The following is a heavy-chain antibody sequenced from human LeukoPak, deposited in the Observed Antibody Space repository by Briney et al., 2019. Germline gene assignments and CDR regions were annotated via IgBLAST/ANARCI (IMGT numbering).Heavy chain of an antibody. J-gene: IGHJ5*02. CDR3: TRRSGLYNWFDP. CDR1: GGTFSSYA. Sequence: ASVKVSCKASGGTFSSYAISWVRQAPGQGLEWMGWINPNSGNTGYAQKFQGRVTLTRNTSISTAYMELSSLRSEDTAVYYCTRRSGLYNWFDPWGQGTLVTVSS. CDR2: INPNSGNT. V-gene: IGHV1-8*02. D-gene: IGHD3-3*01.